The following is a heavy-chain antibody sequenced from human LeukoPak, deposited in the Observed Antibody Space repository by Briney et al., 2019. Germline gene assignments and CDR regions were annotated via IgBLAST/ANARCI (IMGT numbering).Heavy chain of an antibody. CDR1: GGSISSSSYY. CDR2: IYYSGST. D-gene: IGHD6-13*01. J-gene: IGHJ6*03. V-gene: IGHV4-39*01. Sequence: PSETLSLTCTVSGGSISSSSYYWGWIRQPPGKGLEWIGSIYYSGSTYYNPSLKSRVTISVDTSKNQFSLKLSSVTAADTAVYYCARFIAAAYYYMDVWGKGTTVTISS. CDR3: ARFIAAAYYYMDV.